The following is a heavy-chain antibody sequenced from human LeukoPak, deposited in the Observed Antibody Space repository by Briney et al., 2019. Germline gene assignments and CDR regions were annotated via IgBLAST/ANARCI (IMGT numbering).Heavy chain of an antibody. CDR1: GFIFSSHA. D-gene: IGHD4-11*01. Sequence: GGSLRLSCAASGFIFSSHAMRWVRQAPGKGLEWVSAITGSGSSTYYAVSVKGRFTISRDNSKNTLYLQMNSLRAEDTAVYYCAKDPGATVTTDYWGQGTLVTVSS. J-gene: IGHJ4*02. CDR2: ITGSGSST. V-gene: IGHV3-23*01. CDR3: AKDPGATVTTDY.